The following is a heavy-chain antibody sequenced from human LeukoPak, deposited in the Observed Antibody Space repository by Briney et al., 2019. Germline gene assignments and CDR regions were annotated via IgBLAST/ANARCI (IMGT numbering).Heavy chain of an antibody. CDR3: ARGGYNWNDFDY. V-gene: IGHV4-34*01. CDR1: GGSFSGYY. CDR2: INHSGST. J-gene: IGHJ4*02. Sequence: SETLSLTCAVYGGSFSGYYWSWIRQPPGKGLEWIGEINHSGSTNYNPSLKSRVTIPVDTSKNQFSLKLSSVTAADTAVYYCARGGYNWNDFDYWGQGTLVTVSS. D-gene: IGHD1-1*01.